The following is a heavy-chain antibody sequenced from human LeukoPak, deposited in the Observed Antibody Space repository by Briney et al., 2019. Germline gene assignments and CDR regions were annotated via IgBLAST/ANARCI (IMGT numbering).Heavy chain of an antibody. J-gene: IGHJ4*02. CDR2: ISSSSSTI. D-gene: IGHD3-22*01. CDR3: AREMAHYFDSSGYSF. Sequence: PGGSLRLSCAASGFTFSSSSMNWVRQAPGKGLEWVSYISSSSSTIHYAESVKGRFTISRDNAKNSLYLQMNNLRDEDTAVYYCAREMAHYFDSSGYSFWGQGTLVTVSS. CDR1: GFTFSSSS. V-gene: IGHV3-48*02.